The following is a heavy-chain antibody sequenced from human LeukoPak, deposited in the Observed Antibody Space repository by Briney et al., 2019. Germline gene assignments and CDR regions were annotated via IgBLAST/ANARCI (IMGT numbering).Heavy chain of an antibody. CDR1: GFTVSSNY. J-gene: IGHJ1*01. CDR2: IYSGGST. D-gene: IGHD6-25*01. CDR3: ARDGYRSRGFQH. Sequence: PGGSLRLSCAASGFTVSSNYMSWVRQPPGKGLEWVSVIYSGGSTYYADSVKGRFTISRDNSKNTLYLQMNSLRAEDTAVYYCARDGYRSRGFQHWGQGTLVTVSS. V-gene: IGHV3-66*01.